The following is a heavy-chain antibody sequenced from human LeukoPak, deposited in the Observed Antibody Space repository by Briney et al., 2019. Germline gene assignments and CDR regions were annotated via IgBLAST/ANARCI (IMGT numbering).Heavy chain of an antibody. CDR2: IYPGDSDT. CDR1: GYSFTSYW. D-gene: IGHD2-2*02. V-gene: IGHV5-51*01. CDR3: ARLRETDIVVVPAAIEALDP. J-gene: IGHJ5*02. Sequence: GESLKISCKGSGYSFTSYWIGWVRQMPGKGLEWMEIIYPGDSDTRYSPSFQGQVTISADKSISTAYLQWSSLKASDTAMYYCARLRETDIVVVPAAIEALDPWGQGTLVTVSS.